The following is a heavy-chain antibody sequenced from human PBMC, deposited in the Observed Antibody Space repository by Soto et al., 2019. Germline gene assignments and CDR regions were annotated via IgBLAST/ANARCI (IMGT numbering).Heavy chain of an antibody. Sequence: QLHLVQSGAEMKKAGSSVKVSCKASGGTVSSYAITWVRQAPGKGLEWMGVFIQIFVSAHYAPKFQGRITITADESTSTAYMELSGLTSEDTAIYYCARDVSSDTTGFRGYDSWGQGTQVTVSS. V-gene: IGHV1-69*01. D-gene: IGHD3-10*01. CDR1: GGTVSSYA. CDR3: ARDVSSDTTGFRGYDS. CDR2: FIQIFVSA. J-gene: IGHJ4*02.